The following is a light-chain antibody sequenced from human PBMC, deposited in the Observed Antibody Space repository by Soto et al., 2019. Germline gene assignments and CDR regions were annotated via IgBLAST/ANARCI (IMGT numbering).Light chain of an antibody. CDR2: DAS. CDR1: QSVSSY. Sequence: IVLTQSPATLSLSPGERASLSCRASQSVSSYLAWYQQKPGQAPRLLIYDASNRATGIPARFSGSGSGTDFTHSISSLEPEDFAVYYCQQRYRWPRTFGQGTKVDIK. CDR3: QQRYRWPRT. J-gene: IGKJ1*01. V-gene: IGKV3-11*01.